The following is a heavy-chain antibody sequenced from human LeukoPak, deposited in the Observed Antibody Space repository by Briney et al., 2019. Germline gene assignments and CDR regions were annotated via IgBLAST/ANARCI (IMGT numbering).Heavy chain of an antibody. V-gene: IGHV1-8*01. CDR1: GYTFTSYD. J-gene: IGHJ3*02. CDR2: MNPNSGNT. CDR3: ARDPHYYGSGSYGI. D-gene: IGHD3-10*01. Sequence: ASVKVSCKASGYTFTSYDINWVRQATGQGLEWMGWMNPNSGNTGYAQKFQGRVTMTRNTSISTAYMELSSLRSEDTAVYYCARDPHYYGSGSYGIWGQGTMVTVSS.